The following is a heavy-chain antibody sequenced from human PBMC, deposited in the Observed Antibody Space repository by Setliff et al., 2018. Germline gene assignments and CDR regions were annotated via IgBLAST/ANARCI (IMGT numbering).Heavy chain of an antibody. V-gene: IGHV1-69*10. CDR3: ARHTWKYAYFES. D-gene: IGHD1-7*01. CDR2: IIPYLGIA. CDR1: GDTFSKYG. Sequence: GASVKVSCKVSGDTFSKYGISWVRLAPGQGPEWMGGIIPYLGIAKYAQKFQGRVTITADKSTSTVYMELSSLGSEDMAVYYCARHTWKYAYFESWGQGTLVTVSS. J-gene: IGHJ4*02.